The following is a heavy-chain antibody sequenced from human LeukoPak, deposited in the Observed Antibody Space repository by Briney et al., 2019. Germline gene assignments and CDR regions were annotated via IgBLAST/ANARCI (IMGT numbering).Heavy chain of an antibody. V-gene: IGHV3-64*05. Sequence: PGRSLRLSCSASGFTFSSNAMHWVRQAPGKGLEYVSAISSNGGSTYYADSVKGRFTISRDNSKNTLYVQMSSLRGDDTAVYCCVKGGDCSSTSCCTNWFDPWGQGALVTVSS. CDR3: VKGGDCSSTSCCTNWFDP. D-gene: IGHD2-2*01. CDR2: ISSNGGST. CDR1: GFTFSSNA. J-gene: IGHJ5*02.